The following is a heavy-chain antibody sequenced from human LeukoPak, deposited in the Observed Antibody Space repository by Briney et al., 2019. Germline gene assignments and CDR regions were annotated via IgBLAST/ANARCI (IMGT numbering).Heavy chain of an antibody. Sequence: ASVKVSCKASGCRFISNYIQWVRQAPGLGPEWMGWMHPGNGNTRYAEKFQGRVTMTRGTSINTAYMDLSSLRSDDTAVYYCAREGSYCVGGDCYSFDFWGQGTLITVSS. CDR2: MHPGNGNT. J-gene: IGHJ4*02. CDR3: AREGSYCVGGDCYSFDF. CDR1: GCRFISNY. D-gene: IGHD2-21*02. V-gene: IGHV1-2*02.